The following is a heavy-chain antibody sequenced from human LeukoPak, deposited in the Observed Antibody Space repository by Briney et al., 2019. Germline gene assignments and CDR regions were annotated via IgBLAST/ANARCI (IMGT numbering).Heavy chain of an antibody. CDR3: ARDDGGRHTSSLDY. V-gene: IGHV3-48*03. D-gene: IGHD6-6*01. CDR1: GYTFSTYE. J-gene: IGHJ4*02. Sequence: GGCLRLSCAASGYTFSTYEMHWVRQVPGKGLEWVSYMSSNGDIIYYADSVRGRFTISRDNAKNSLYLQMNSLRAEDTAVYYCARDDGGRHTSSLDYWGQGTLVAVSS. CDR2: MSSNGDII.